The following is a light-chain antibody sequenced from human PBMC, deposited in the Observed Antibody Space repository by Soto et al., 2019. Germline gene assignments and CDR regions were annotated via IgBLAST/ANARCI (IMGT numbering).Light chain of an antibody. V-gene: IGLV2-14*01. J-gene: IGLJ1*01. CDR1: SSDVGAYNS. CDR3: SSYTSSSTYV. Sequence: QSALTQPASVSGSPGQSITISCTGTSSDVGAYNSVSWYQQYPGKAPKLMMYEVSNRPSGVSDRLSGSKSGNTASLTISGLQTGDEADYYCSSYTSSSTYVFGTGTKVTVL. CDR2: EVS.